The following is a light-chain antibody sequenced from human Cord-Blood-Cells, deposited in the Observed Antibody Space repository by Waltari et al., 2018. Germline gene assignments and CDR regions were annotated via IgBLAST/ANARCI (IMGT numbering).Light chain of an antibody. Sequence: QSALTQPASVSGSPGQSITISCTGTSSDVGSYNLVSWYQQHPGQAPKLMIYEGSKRPSGVSNRFSGSKSGNTASLTISGLQAEDDADYYGCSYAGSSTVVFGGGTKLTVL. CDR2: EGS. CDR3: CSYAGSSTVV. CDR1: SSDVGSYNL. V-gene: IGLV2-23*01. J-gene: IGLJ2*01.